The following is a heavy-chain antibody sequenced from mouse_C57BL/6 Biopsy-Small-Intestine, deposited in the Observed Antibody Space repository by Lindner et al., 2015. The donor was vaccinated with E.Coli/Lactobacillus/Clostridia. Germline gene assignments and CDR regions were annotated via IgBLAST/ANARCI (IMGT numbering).Heavy chain of an antibody. V-gene: IGHV1-53*01. J-gene: IGHJ4*01. D-gene: IGHD4-1*02. Sequence: SVKVSCKASEYSFTDYFIHWVRQAPGQGLEWMGWINPNSGGSNSAQKFQGRVTMTRDTSITTAYMELSTLTSDDTAVYYCARGVPRQLGMQRHSFDYWGQGTLVTVSS. CDR2: INPNSGGS. CDR3: ARGVPRQLGMQRHSFDY. CDR1: EYSFTDYF.